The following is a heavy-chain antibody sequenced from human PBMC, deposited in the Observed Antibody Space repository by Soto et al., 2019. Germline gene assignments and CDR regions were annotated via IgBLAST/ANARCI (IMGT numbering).Heavy chain of an antibody. D-gene: IGHD5-12*01. CDR3: AREEYSGYDSRGDYYYGMDV. CDR1: GYTFTSYY. Sequence: ASVKVSCKASGYTFTSYYMHWVRQAPGQGLEWMGIINPSGGSTSYAQKFQGRVTMTRDTSTGTVYMELSSLRSEDTAVYYCAREEYSGYDSRGDYYYGMDVWGQGTTVTVSS. CDR2: INPSGGST. V-gene: IGHV1-46*01. J-gene: IGHJ6*02.